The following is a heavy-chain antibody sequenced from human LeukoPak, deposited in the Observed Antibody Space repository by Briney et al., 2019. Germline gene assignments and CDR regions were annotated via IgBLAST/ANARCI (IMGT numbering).Heavy chain of an antibody. V-gene: IGHV4-59*01. J-gene: IGHJ4*02. Sequence: PSETLSLTCTVSGGSINSYYWSWIRQPPGKGLEWIGYIYYSGSTNYNPSLKSRVTISVDTSKNQFSLKLSSVTAADTAVYYCARAYRAAVDTDYWGQGTLVTVSS. CDR3: ARAYRAAVDTDY. CDR1: GGSINSYY. D-gene: IGHD6-13*01. CDR2: IYYSGST.